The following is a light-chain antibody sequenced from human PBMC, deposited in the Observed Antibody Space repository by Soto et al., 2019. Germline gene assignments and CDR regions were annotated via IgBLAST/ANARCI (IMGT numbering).Light chain of an antibody. Sequence: DIVMTQSPDSLAVSLGERATINCKSSQSVLYSSNNKNYLAWYQQKPGQPPKLLIYWASTRESVVPDRLSGSGSGTDFTLSISSLQAEDVLVYYCQQYYSAPITFGQGTRLEIK. CDR1: QSVLYSSNNKNY. J-gene: IGKJ5*01. V-gene: IGKV4-1*01. CDR2: WAS. CDR3: QQYYSAPIT.